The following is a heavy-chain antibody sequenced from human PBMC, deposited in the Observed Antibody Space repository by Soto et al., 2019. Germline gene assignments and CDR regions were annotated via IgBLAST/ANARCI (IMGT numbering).Heavy chain of an antibody. CDR3: AKARLWGGDGYNSYYYNAMDV. Sequence: EMQLVESGGGLVQPGRSLRLSCAASGFTFDDYAMYWVRQGPGKGLEWVSGISWDSGRICYADSVKGRFTISRDNAKNSLYLQMNSLRPEDTALYYCAKARLWGGDGYNSYYYNAMDVWGQGTTVTVSS. CDR1: GFTFDDYA. J-gene: IGHJ6*02. V-gene: IGHV3-9*01. D-gene: IGHD3-16*01. CDR2: ISWDSGRI.